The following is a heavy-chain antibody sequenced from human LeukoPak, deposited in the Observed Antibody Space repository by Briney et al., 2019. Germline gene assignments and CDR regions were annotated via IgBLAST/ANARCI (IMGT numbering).Heavy chain of an antibody. CDR1: GHPFTSYD. CDR2: MNPNSGNT. Sequence: GPSENVLYRSCGHPFTSYDIQWVRQATGQALEWMGWMNPNSGNTGCAQKLEERVNMTRNTSISTAYMELSSLRSEDTAVYYCAAAMNLDPWGQGTLVTVSS. V-gene: IGHV1-8*01. D-gene: IGHD2-2*01. CDR3: AAAMNLDP. J-gene: IGHJ5*02.